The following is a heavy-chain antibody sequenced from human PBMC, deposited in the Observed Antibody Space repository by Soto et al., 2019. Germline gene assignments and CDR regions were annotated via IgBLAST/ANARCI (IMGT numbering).Heavy chain of an antibody. V-gene: IGHV3-23*01. J-gene: IGHJ3*02. Sequence: GGSLRLSCAASGFTFSSYAMSWVRQAPGKGLEWVSAISGSGGSTYYADSVKGRFTISRDNSKNTPYLQMNSLRAEDTAVYYCAKDYGYYDSSGYYTHDAFDIWGQGTMVTVSS. CDR2: ISGSGGST. D-gene: IGHD3-22*01. CDR3: AKDYGYYDSSGYYTHDAFDI. CDR1: GFTFSSYA.